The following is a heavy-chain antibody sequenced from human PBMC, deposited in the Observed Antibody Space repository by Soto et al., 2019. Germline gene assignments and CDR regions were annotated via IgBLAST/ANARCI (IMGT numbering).Heavy chain of an antibody. CDR2: IRSKAYGGTT. CDR1: GFTFGDYA. J-gene: IGHJ3*02. V-gene: IGHV3-49*04. CDR3: TTALYYYDSSGNDFDI. D-gene: IGHD3-22*01. Sequence: GGSLRLSCTASGFTFGDYAMSWVRQAPGKGLEWVGFIRSKAYGGTTEYAASVKGRFTISRDDSKSIAYLQMNSLKTEDTAMHYCTTALYYYDSSGNDFDIWGQGTMVTVSS.